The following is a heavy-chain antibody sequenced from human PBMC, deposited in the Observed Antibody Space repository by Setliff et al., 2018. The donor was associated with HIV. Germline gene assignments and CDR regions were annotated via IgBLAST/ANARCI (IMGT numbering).Heavy chain of an antibody. CDR3: TREEDYYYDSSGYPFDY. CDR1: GGSISNSDYY. J-gene: IGHJ4*02. Sequence: SETLSLTCTVSGGSISNSDYYWGWIRQPPGKGLEWIGSIYYSGTTYYNPSLKSRVTISVDTSKNQFSLKLSSVTAADTAVYYCTREEDYYYDSSGYPFDYWGQGTLVTVSS. D-gene: IGHD3-22*01. CDR2: IYYSGTT. V-gene: IGHV4-39*02.